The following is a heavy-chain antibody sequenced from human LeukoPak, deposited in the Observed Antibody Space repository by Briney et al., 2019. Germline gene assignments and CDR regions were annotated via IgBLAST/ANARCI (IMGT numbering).Heavy chain of an antibody. V-gene: IGHV4-34*01. D-gene: IGHD5-18*01. CDR2: INHSGST. CDR1: GGSFSGYY. CDR3: ARVRIRGYSYGLVHYFDY. Sequence: SETLSLTCAVYGGSFSGYYWSWIRQPPGKGLEWIGEINHSGSTNYNPSLKSRVTISVDTSKNQFSLKLSSVTAADTAVYYCARVRIRGYSYGLVHYFDYWGQGTLVTVSS. J-gene: IGHJ4*02.